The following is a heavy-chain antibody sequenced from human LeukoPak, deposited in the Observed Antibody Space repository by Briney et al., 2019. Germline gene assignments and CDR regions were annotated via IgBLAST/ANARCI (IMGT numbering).Heavy chain of an antibody. Sequence: GGSLRLSCAGSGFTFSRYAMHWVRQAPGKGLEWVALISYDANNKMYADSVKGRFTISRDNSKNTVDLQMNRLRTDDTAVYYCAKDGWYYDILSGPRYFDFWGRGTLVSVSS. CDR1: GFTFSRYA. D-gene: IGHD3-9*01. CDR2: ISYDANNK. V-gene: IGHV3-30*04. J-gene: IGHJ2*01. CDR3: AKDGWYYDILSGPRYFDF.